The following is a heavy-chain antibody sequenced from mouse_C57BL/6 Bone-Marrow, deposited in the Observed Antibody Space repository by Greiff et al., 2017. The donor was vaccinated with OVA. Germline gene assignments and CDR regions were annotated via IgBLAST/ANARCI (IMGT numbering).Heavy chain of an antibody. V-gene: IGHV1-81*01. CDR1: GYTFTSYG. J-gene: IGHJ2*01. D-gene: IGHD1-1*01. CDR3: ASITTVVATGDY. CDR2: IYPRSGNT. Sequence: VHLVESGAELARPGASVKLSCKASGYTFTSYGISWVKQRTGQGLEWIGEIYPRSGNTYYNEKFKGKATLTADKSSSTAYMELRSLTSEDSAVYFCASITTVVATGDYWGQGTTLTVSS.